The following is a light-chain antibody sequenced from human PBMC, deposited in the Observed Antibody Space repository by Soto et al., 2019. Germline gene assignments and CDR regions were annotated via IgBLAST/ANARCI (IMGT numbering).Light chain of an antibody. V-gene: IGKV1-39*01. CDR1: QSISSY. J-gene: IGKJ1*01. CDR2: AAS. Sequence: DIQMTQSPSSLSASVGERVTITCRGTQSISSYLNWYQQKPGRAPKRLIYAASSLQSGVPSRFSGSRSGTDFTLTISSLQPEDFATYYCQQRYSTPRTFGQGTKVDIK. CDR3: QQRYSTPRT.